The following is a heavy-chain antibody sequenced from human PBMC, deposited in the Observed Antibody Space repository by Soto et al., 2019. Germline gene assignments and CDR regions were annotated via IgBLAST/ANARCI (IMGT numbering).Heavy chain of an antibody. V-gene: IGHV1-69*13. J-gene: IGHJ6*02. CDR2: IIPIFGTA. D-gene: IGHD3-10*01. CDR1: GGTFSSYA. Sequence: SVKVSCKASGGTFSSYAISWVRQAPGQGLEWMGGIIPIFGTANYAQKFQGRVTITADESTSTAYMERSSLRSEDTAVYYCARFLRVDYGSGSYAKNYYYYGMDVWGQGTTVTVS. CDR3: ARFLRVDYGSGSYAKNYYYYGMDV.